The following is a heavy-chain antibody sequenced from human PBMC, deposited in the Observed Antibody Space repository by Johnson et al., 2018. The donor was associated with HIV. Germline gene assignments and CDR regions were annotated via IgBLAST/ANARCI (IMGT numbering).Heavy chain of an antibody. V-gene: IGHV3-30*18. J-gene: IGHJ3*02. Sequence: QVQLVESGGGLVQPGRSLRLSCAASGFTFDDYGMSWVRQAPGKGLEWVAVISYDGSNKYYADSVKGRFTISRDNSKNTVYLEMNSLRAEDTAVYYCAKAQQLVPGGDAFYIWGQGTMVTVSS. CDR1: GFTFDDYG. CDR3: AKAQQLVPGGDAFYI. D-gene: IGHD6-6*01. CDR2: ISYDGSNK.